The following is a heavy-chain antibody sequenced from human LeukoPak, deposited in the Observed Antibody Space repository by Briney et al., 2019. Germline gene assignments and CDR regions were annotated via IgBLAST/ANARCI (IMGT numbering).Heavy chain of an antibody. CDR3: ARRGDGYNLGYFDY. J-gene: IGHJ4*02. Sequence: SETLSLTCTVFGDSFSSSNYYWAWFRQPPGKGLEWIGSIYYSGSTYYNPSLKSRVTISVDTSKNQFSLKLSSVTAADTAVYYCARRGDGYNLGYFDYWGQGTLVTVSS. CDR1: GDSFSSSNYY. D-gene: IGHD5-24*01. V-gene: IGHV4-39*01. CDR2: IYYSGST.